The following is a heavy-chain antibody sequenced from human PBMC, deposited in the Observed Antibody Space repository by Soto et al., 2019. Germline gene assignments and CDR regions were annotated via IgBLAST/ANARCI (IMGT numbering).Heavy chain of an antibody. D-gene: IGHD3-3*01. CDR3: ARGSTNSLTIFVMGIEPPSPEFDY. J-gene: IGHJ4*02. CDR1: GFIVRSHY. Sequence: GGSLTVSCASPGFIVRSHYMSWGLQAPGKGLEWVSVIYSGGSTYYADSVKGRFTISRDNSRNTLYLQMNSLRAEDTAVYYCARGSTNSLTIFVMGIEPPSPEFDYWGEGTLVTGSS. CDR2: IYSGGST. V-gene: IGHV3-66*01.